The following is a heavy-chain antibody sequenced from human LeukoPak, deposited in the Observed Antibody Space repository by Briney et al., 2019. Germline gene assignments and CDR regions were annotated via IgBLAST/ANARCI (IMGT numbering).Heavy chain of an antibody. D-gene: IGHD6-13*01. CDR2: IYPGDSDT. CDR3: ARASSWSLDAFDI. Sequence: GESLKISCKVSGYSFTNYWIAWVRQMPGKGLEWMEIIYPGDSDTRYSPSFQGQVTISADKSISTAYLQWSSLKASDTAMYYCARASSWSLDAFDIWGQGTMVTVSS. CDR1: GYSFTNYW. V-gene: IGHV5-51*01. J-gene: IGHJ3*02.